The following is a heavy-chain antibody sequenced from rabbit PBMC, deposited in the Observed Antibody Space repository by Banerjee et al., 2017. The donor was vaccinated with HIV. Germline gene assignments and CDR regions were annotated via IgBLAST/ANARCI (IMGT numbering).Heavy chain of an antibody. CDR1: GFSFSSSYY. Sequence: QSLEESGGDLVQPGTSLTLTCTASGFSFSSSYYMCWVRQAPGKGLEWIACIYTGDGNTHYATWVNGRFTISSHNAQNTLYLQLNSLTAADTATYFCWRRASYGGYAYGSLWGPGTLVTVS. D-gene: IGHD6-1*01. V-gene: IGHV1S40*01. J-gene: IGHJ4*01. CDR3: WRRASYGGYAYGSL. CDR2: IYTGDGNT.